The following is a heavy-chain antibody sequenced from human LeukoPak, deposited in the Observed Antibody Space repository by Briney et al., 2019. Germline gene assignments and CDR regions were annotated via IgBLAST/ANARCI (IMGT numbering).Heavy chain of an antibody. CDR1: GYSFTSYW. Sequence: GESLKISCKGSGYSFTSYWIGWVRQMPGKGLEWMGIIYPGDSDTRYSPSFQGQVTISADKSISTAYLQWSSLKASDTAMYYFGRLFSLVRVEGRGGGADYWGQGTLVTVSS. CDR2: IYPGDSDT. D-gene: IGHD3-10*01. V-gene: IGHV5-51*01. J-gene: IGHJ4*02. CDR3: GRLFSLVRVEGRGGGADY.